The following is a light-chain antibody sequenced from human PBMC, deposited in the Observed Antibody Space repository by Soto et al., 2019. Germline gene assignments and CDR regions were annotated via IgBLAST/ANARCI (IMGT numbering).Light chain of an antibody. CDR1: QSVSSSY. Sequence: EIVLTQSPGTLSLSPGERATLSCRASQSVSSSYLAWYQQKPGQAPRLLIYVASSRATGIPDRFSGSGSGTDFTLTISRLEPEDFAVYYCQQYGSSSWTFVQGTKVEIK. J-gene: IGKJ1*01. V-gene: IGKV3-20*01. CDR3: QQYGSSSWT. CDR2: VAS.